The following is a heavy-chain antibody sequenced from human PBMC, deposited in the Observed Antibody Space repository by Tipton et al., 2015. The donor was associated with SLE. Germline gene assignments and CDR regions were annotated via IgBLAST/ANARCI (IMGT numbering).Heavy chain of an antibody. CDR2: IYHRGTT. J-gene: IGHJ4*02. CDR3: ARGLDILTGSDPDY. D-gene: IGHD3-9*01. V-gene: IGHV4-39*07. CDR1: GGSISSSIYY. Sequence: TLSLTCTVSGGSISSSIYYWGWIRQPPGKGLEWIASIYHRGTTYYNPSPKSRVTISVDTSKNQFSLKLSSVTAADTAVYYCARGLDILTGSDPDYWGQGTLVTVSS.